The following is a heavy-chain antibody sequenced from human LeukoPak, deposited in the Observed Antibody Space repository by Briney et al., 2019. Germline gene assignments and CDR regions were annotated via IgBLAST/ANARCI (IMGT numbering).Heavy chain of an antibody. CDR1: GYTFTGYY. Sequence: GASVKVSCKASGYTFTGYYMHWVRQAPGQGLEWMGWINPNSGGTNYAQKFQGRVTMTRDTSISTAYMELSRLRSDDTAVYYCARGGRRWQQLVKYFDYWGQGTLVTVSS. D-gene: IGHD6-13*01. J-gene: IGHJ4*02. CDR3: ARGGRRWQQLVKYFDY. V-gene: IGHV1-2*02. CDR2: INPNSGGT.